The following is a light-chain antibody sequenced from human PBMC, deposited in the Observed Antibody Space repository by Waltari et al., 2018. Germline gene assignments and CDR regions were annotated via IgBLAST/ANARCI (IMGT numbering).Light chain of an antibody. J-gene: IGKJ4*01. V-gene: IGKV1-39*01. Sequence: DIQMTQSPSSLSASVGDRVTITCRASQSISGSLNWYQQKPGKAPKRRIYAASSLQRGVPSRFSGSASVTYFAHTISSLQPEDFATYYCLQTYSTPLTFGGGTK. CDR1: QSISGS. CDR3: LQTYSTPLT. CDR2: AAS.